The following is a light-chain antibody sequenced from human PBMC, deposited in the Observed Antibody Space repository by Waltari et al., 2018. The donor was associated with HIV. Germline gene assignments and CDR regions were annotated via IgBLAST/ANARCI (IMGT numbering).Light chain of an antibody. V-gene: IGLV1-40*01. Sequence: QSVLTHSPSVSGAPGQRVTISCTGSRSNIGADYDVHRYQQIPGTAPKLLISGNKNRPSGVPDRFSASKSGTSASLAITGLQPEDEADYFCQSYDSTLNAAVVFGGGTKLTVL. CDR1: RSNIGADYD. J-gene: IGLJ2*01. CDR3: QSYDSTLNAAVV. CDR2: GNK.